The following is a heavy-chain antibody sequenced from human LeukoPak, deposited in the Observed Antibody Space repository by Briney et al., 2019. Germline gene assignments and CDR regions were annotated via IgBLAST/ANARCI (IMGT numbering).Heavy chain of an antibody. CDR3: ASTVRYFDWLPID. CDR1: GFTFSSYG. V-gene: IGHV3-30*02. J-gene: IGHJ4*02. D-gene: IGHD3-9*01. Sequence: GGSLRLSCAASGFTFSSYGMDWVRQAPGKGLEWLSFIRYDGSNKYYADSAKGRFTISRDNAKNSLYLQMNSLRAEDTAVYYCASTVRYFDWLPIDWGQGTLVTVSS. CDR2: IRYDGSNK.